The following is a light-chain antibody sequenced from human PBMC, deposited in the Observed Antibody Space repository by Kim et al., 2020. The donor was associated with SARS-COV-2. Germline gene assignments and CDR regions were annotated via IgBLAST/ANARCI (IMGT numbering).Light chain of an antibody. CDR2: LAS. J-gene: IGKJ2*01. CDR3: QQTYSTPYI. CDR1: QSIGNY. Sequence: EIHMTQSPSSLSASVGDRVSITCRASQSIGNYLNWYQQQPGKAPKLLIYLASSLQTGVPSRFSGSGSGTHFTLTIISLQPEDFATYHCQQTYSTPYIFGQGTKLEI. V-gene: IGKV1-39*01.